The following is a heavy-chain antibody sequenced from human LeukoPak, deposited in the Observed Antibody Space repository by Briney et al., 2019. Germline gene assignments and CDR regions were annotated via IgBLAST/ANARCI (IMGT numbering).Heavy chain of an antibody. CDR2: IYRGGST. Sequence: GGSPRLSCAASVFTVSSNYMSWVRQAPGQGLEWGSVIYRGGSTYYADSVKGRFTISRDNSKNTLYLQTNSLRAEDTAVYYCARQYSYGYMDVWGQGTTVTVSS. CDR1: VFTVSSNY. J-gene: IGHJ6*03. D-gene: IGHD5-18*01. V-gene: IGHV3-53*01. CDR3: ARQYSYGYMDV.